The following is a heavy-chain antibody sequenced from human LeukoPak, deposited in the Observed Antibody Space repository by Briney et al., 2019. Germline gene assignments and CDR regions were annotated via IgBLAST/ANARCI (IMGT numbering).Heavy chain of an antibody. Sequence: GGSLRLSCAASGFTFSSYWMHWVRQAPGKGLVWVSRINTDGSSTSYADSVKGRFTISRDNAKNTLYLQMNSLRAEDTAVYYCARDHLESGPEYFQHWGQGTLVTVSS. CDR3: ARDHLESGPEYFQH. CDR2: INTDGSST. J-gene: IGHJ1*01. CDR1: GFTFSSYW. D-gene: IGHD1-26*01. V-gene: IGHV3-74*01.